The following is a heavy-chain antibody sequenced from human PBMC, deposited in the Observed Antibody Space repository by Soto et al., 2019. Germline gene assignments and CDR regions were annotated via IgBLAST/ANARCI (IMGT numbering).Heavy chain of an antibody. CDR2: IWYDGSNK. CDR3: ARAAIPQYCSSTSCHYYYGMDV. D-gene: IGHD2-2*01. J-gene: IGHJ6*02. CDR1: GFTFSSYG. Sequence: GGSLRLSCAASGFTFSSYGMHWVRQAPGKGLEWVAVIWYDGSNKYYADSVKGRFTISRDNSKNTLYLQMNSLRAEDTAVYYCARAAIPQYCSSTSCHYYYGMDVWGQGTTVTVSS. V-gene: IGHV3-33*01.